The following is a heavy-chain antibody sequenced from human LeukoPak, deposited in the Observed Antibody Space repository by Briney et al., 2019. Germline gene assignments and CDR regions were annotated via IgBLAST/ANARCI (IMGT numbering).Heavy chain of an antibody. D-gene: IGHD4-23*01. CDR2: ISYDGSNK. Sequence: GALRLSCAASGFTFSSYGMHWVRQAPGKGLEWVAVISYDGSNKYYADSVKGRFTISRDNSKNTLYLQMNSLRAEDTAVYYCANLLRWEPYWGQGTLVTVSS. CDR3: ANLLRWEPY. CDR1: GFTFSSYG. J-gene: IGHJ4*02. V-gene: IGHV3-30*18.